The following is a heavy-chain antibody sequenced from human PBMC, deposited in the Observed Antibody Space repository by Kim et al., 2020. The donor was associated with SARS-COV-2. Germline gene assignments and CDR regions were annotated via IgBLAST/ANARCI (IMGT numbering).Heavy chain of an antibody. D-gene: IGHD2-15*01. V-gene: IGHV3-21*01. CDR1: GFTFSSYS. CDR3: ARDRFRMASTKDAFDI. Sequence: GGSLRLSCAASGFTFSSYSMNWVRQAPGKGLEWVSSISSSSSYIYYADSVKGRFTISRDNAKNSLYLQMNSLRAEDTAVYYCARDRFRMASTKDAFDIWGQGTMVTVSS. CDR2: ISSSSSYI. J-gene: IGHJ3*02.